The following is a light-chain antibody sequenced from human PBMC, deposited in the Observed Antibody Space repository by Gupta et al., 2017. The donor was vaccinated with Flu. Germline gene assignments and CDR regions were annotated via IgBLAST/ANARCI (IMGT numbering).Light chain of an antibody. CDR2: SNN. CDR1: SSNIGTYN. Sequence: GTLGQSVTISCSGSSSNIGTYNVNWYHQLPGAAPKLLIYSNNQRPSEVPARISGSKSGTSASLAISGLQSEDEADYHCGAWADSLNGEVFGGGTKLTVL. V-gene: IGLV1-44*01. CDR3: GAWADSLNGEV. J-gene: IGLJ3*02.